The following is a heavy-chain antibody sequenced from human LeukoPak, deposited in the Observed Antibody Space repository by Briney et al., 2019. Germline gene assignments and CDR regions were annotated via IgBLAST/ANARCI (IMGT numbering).Heavy chain of an antibody. Sequence: ASVKVSCKASGYTFTGYYIHWIRQAPGHGLEWMGWINPTSGGTNYALKFQGRVTMTRDTSIRTAYMELNRLRSDDTAMYYCARNGYCSTTSCFPLHYWGQGTLVTVSS. V-gene: IGHV1-2*02. CDR1: GYTFTGYY. CDR3: ARNGYCSTTSCFPLHY. CDR2: INPTSGGT. D-gene: IGHD2-2*01. J-gene: IGHJ4*02.